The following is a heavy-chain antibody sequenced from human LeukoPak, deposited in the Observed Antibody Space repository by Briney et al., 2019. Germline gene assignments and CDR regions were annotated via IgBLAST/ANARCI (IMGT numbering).Heavy chain of an antibody. J-gene: IGHJ4*02. CDR2: ISAYNGNT. CDR3: AKISFLQGSSGYYMGFDY. V-gene: IGHV1-18*01. Sequence: GASVKVSCKASGYTFTSYGISWVRQAPGQGLEWMGWISAYNGNTNYAQKLQGRVTMTTDTSTSTAYMELRSLRSDDTAVYYCAKISFLQGSSGYYMGFDYWGQGTLVTVSS. CDR1: GYTFTSYG. D-gene: IGHD3-22*01.